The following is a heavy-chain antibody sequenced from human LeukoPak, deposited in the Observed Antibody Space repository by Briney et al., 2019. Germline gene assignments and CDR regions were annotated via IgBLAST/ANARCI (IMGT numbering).Heavy chain of an antibody. CDR2: ISGSGGST. V-gene: IGHV3-23*01. CDR3: AGDSTYYYDSSGYYYYYYGMDV. D-gene: IGHD3-22*01. CDR1: GFTFSSYA. J-gene: IGHJ6*02. Sequence: GGSLRLSCAAPGFTFSSYAMSWVRQAPGKGLEWVSAISGSGGSTYYADSVRGRFTISRDNSKNTLYLQMNSLRAEDTAVYYCAGDSTYYYDSSGYYYYYYGMDVWGQGTTVTVSS.